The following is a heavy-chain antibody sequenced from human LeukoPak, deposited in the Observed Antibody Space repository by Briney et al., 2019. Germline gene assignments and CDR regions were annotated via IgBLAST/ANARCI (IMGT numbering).Heavy chain of an antibody. D-gene: IGHD2-15*01. CDR3: VRVGVWAGGRFWLDY. V-gene: IGHV3-7*01. J-gene: IGHJ4*02. CDR2: IKQDGSEK. CDR1: GFTFSSYW. Sequence: GGSLRLSCAASGFTFSSYWMSWVRQAPGKGLEWVANIKQDGSEKNYLDSVKGRFTISRGNAKNSLYLQMNSLRAEDTAVFYCVRVGVWAGGRFWLDYWGQGTLVTVSP.